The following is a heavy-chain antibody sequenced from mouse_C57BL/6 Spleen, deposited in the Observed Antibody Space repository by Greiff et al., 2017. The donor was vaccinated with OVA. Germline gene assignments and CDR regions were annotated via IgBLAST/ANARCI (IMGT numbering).Heavy chain of an antibody. V-gene: IGHV1-52*01. D-gene: IGHD2-4*01. CDR1: GYTFTSYW. Sequence: QVQLQQPGAELVRPGSSVKLSCKASGYTFTSYWMHWVKQRPIQGLEWIGNIDPSDSETHYNQKFKDKATLTVDKSSSTAYMQLSSLTSEDSVVYYCARGDDYDVGFAYWGQGTLVTVSA. J-gene: IGHJ3*01. CDR2: IDPSDSET. CDR3: ARGDDYDVGFAY.